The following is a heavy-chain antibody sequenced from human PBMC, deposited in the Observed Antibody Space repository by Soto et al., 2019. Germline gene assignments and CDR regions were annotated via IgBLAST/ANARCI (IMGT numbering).Heavy chain of an antibody. V-gene: IGHV3-23*01. J-gene: IGHJ4*02. D-gene: IGHD1-1*01. Sequence: GGSLRLSCVASGFTLSTYAMSWVRQAPGKGLEWVSAITGSGGSTYYADSVKGRFTISRDNSKDTVYLQMNSLRAEDTAVYYCAKGSGPFDYWGQGTLVTVSS. CDR3: AKGSGPFDY. CDR1: GFTLSTYA. CDR2: ITGSGGST.